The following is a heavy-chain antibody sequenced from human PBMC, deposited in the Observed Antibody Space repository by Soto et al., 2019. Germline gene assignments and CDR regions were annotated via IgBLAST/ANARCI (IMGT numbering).Heavy chain of an antibody. CDR2: ISSSSSYI. CDR1: GFTFSSYS. CDR3: AREKVWFGESSPFDY. Sequence: GVSLRLSCAASGFTFSSYSMNWVRQAPGKGLEWVSSISSSSSYIYCADSVKGRFTISRDNAKNSLYLQMNSLRAEDTAVYYCAREKVWFGESSPFDYWGQGTLVTVSS. D-gene: IGHD3-10*01. V-gene: IGHV3-21*01. J-gene: IGHJ4*02.